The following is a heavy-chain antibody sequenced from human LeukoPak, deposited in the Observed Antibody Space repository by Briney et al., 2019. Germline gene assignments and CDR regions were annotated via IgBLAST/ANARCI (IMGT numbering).Heavy chain of an antibody. Sequence: GGSLRLSCAASGFTFSSYSMNWVRQAPGKGLEWVSYISGSGSTIYYADSVKGRFTISRDNAENSLSLQMNSLRAEDTAVYYCAKLVSIAAAGTFDYWGQGTLVTVSS. CDR1: GFTFSSYS. CDR3: AKLVSIAAAGTFDY. J-gene: IGHJ4*02. D-gene: IGHD6-13*01. CDR2: ISGSGSTI. V-gene: IGHV3-48*01.